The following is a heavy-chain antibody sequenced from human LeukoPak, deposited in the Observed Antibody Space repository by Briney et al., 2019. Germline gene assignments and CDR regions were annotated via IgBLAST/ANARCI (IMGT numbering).Heavy chain of an antibody. V-gene: IGHV3-74*01. J-gene: IGHJ6*03. D-gene: IGHD3-10*01. CDR3: ASGSGSYRTPYYYMDV. CDR2: INTDGSST. CDR1: GFTFISYG. Sequence: GGSLRLSCAVSGFTFISYGMQWVRQAPGKGLAWVSRINTDGSSTTYADSVKGRFTISRDNAKNTLYLQMNSLRAEDTAVYYCASGSGSYRTPYYYMDVWGTGTTVTVSS.